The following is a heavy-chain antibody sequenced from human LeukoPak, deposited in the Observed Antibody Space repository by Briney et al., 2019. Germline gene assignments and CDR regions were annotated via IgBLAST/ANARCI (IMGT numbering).Heavy chain of an antibody. CDR1: GGSISSYY. J-gene: IGHJ4*02. Sequence: PSETLSLTCTVSGGSISSYYWSWIRQPPGKGREWIGYIYYSGSTNYNPSLKSRVTISVDTSKNQFSLKVSSVTAADTAVYYCTSSSWSPTPFDYWGQGTLVTVSS. V-gene: IGHV4-59*08. D-gene: IGHD6-13*01. CDR2: IYYSGST. CDR3: TSSSWSPTPFDY.